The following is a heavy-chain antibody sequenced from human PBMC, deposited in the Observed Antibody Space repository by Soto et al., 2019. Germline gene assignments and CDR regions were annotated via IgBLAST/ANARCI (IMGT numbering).Heavy chain of an antibody. CDR3: ARGAGYSSGWSYYYYYGMDV. D-gene: IGHD6-19*01. CDR1: GGSFSGYY. V-gene: IGHV4-34*01. J-gene: IGHJ6*02. Sequence: SETLSLTCAVYGGSFSGYYWSWIRQPPGKGLEWIEEINHSGSTNYNPSLKSRVTISVDTSKNQFSLKLSSVTAADTAVYYCARGAGYSSGWSYYYYYGMDVWGQGTTVTVSS. CDR2: INHSGST.